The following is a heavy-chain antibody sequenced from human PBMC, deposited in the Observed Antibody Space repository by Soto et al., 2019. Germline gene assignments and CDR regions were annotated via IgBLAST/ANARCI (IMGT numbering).Heavy chain of an antibody. V-gene: IGHV1-46*01. Sequence: ASVKVSCKASGYTFTSYYMHWVRQAPGQELEWMGIINPSGGSTSYAQKFQGRVTMTRDTSTSTVYMELSSLRSEDTAVYYCARDVVGSPHYYYYYGMDVWGQGTTVTVSS. CDR3: ARDVVGSPHYYYYYGMDV. D-gene: IGHD2-15*01. CDR2: INPSGGST. CDR1: GYTFTSYY. J-gene: IGHJ6*02.